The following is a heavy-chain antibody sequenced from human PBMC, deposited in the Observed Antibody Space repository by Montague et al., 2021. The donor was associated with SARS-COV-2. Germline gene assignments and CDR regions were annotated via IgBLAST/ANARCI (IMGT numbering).Heavy chain of an antibody. CDR2: VYHSGST. J-gene: IGHJ5*01. V-gene: IGHV4-34*01. CDR3: ASGGIRIGMNRGVRSRPFDS. Sequence: SETLSLTCAVSGGSFSDDYWSWIRQSPGKGLEWIGEVYHSGSTTYNPSVRSRVLISIDTSRSQISLNLRSVTAADTAVYYCASGGIRIGMNRGVRSRPFDSWGQGTLVTVSS. CDR1: GGSFSDDY. D-gene: IGHD3-10*01.